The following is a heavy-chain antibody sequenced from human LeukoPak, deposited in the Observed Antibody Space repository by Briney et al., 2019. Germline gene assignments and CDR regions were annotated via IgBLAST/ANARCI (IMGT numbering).Heavy chain of an antibody. Sequence: GRSLRLSCAASGFTFSSYAMHWVRQAPGKGLEWVAVISYDGSNKYYADSVKGRFTISRDNSKNTLYLQMNSLRAEDTAVYYCARGTWGFFDYWGQGTLVTVSS. CDR1: GFTFSSYA. D-gene: IGHD3-16*01. CDR2: ISYDGSNK. CDR3: ARGTWGFFDY. J-gene: IGHJ4*02. V-gene: IGHV3-30*04.